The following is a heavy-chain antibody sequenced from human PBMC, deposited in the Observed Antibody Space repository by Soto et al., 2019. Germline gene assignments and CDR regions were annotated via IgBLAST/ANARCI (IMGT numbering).Heavy chain of an antibody. D-gene: IGHD3-10*01. Sequence: GGSLRLSCAASGFNFGPFWMHWVRQAPGKGLVGVSHINSDGTTIVYADSVKGRFTISRDNAKNTLYLQMNSLRVEDTAVYFCVRDRGYPDSFDIWGPGTLVTVSS. CDR2: INSDGTTI. V-gene: IGHV3-74*01. CDR1: GFNFGPFW. J-gene: IGHJ3*02. CDR3: VRDRGYPDSFDI.